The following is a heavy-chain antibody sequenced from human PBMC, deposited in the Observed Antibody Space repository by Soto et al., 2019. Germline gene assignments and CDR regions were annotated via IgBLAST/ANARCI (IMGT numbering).Heavy chain of an antibody. CDR2: ISSSGYI. J-gene: IGHJ6*02. D-gene: IGHD2-15*01. Sequence: LRLSCAASGFNFNSYTINWVRPAPGKRLEWLSSISSSGYIFSTDSVRGRFTISRDNAKNSVYLQINSLRAEDTAVYFCARDCSGGSCYPGMDVWGQGTTVTVSS. V-gene: IGHV3-21*01. CDR1: GFNFNSYT. CDR3: ARDCSGGSCYPGMDV.